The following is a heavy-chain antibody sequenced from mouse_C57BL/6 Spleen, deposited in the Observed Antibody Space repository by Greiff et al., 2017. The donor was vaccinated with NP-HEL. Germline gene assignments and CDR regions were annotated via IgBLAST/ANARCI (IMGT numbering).Heavy chain of an antibody. J-gene: IGHJ1*03. CDR2: ISDGGSYT. D-gene: IGHD2-1*01. Sequence: EVKLMESGGGLVKPGGSLKLSCAASGFTFSSYAMSWVRQTPEKRLEWVATISDGGSYTYYPDNVKGRFTISRDNAKNNLYLQMSHLKSEDTAMYYCAREFLYGNYEYFDVWGTGTTVTVSS. V-gene: IGHV5-4*03. CDR3: AREFLYGNYEYFDV. CDR1: GFTFSSYA.